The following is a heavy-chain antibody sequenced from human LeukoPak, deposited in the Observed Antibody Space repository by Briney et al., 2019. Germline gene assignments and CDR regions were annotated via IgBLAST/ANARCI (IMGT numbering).Heavy chain of an antibody. D-gene: IGHD1-1*01. CDR3: ARDYTLDPYYFDY. Sequence: PGGSLRLSCAASGFTFSSYSMNWVRQAPGMGLEWVSYISSSSSTIYYADSVKGRFTISRDNAKNSLYLQMNSLRAEDTAVYYCARDYTLDPYYFDYWGQGTLVTVSS. CDR1: GFTFSSYS. CDR2: ISSSSSTI. J-gene: IGHJ4*02. V-gene: IGHV3-48*01.